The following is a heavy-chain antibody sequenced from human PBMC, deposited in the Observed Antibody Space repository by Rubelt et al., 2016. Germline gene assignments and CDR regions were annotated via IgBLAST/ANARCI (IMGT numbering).Heavy chain of an antibody. CDR3: ARDVGDDFIIFDN. CDR2: ISRTGTTK. D-gene: IGHD1-26*01. CDR1: GLTFNDYY. J-gene: IGHJ4*02. Sequence: AASGLTFNDYYMSWVRQAPGKGLEWVSYISRTGTTKYYADSVRARFTISRDHAKNLLYLQMNSLRAEDTAVYYCARDVGDDFIIFDNWGQGTLVTVSS. V-gene: IGHV3-11*01.